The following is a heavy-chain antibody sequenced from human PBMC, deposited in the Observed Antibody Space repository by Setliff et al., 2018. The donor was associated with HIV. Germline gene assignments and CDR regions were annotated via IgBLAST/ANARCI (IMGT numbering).Heavy chain of an antibody. CDR1: GYTFTSYY. J-gene: IGHJ4*02. Sequence: GASVKVSCKASGYTFTSYYMHWVRQAPGQGLEWMGIINPSGGSTNYAPKFQGRVTMTRDTSTSTVYMELSSLRSEDTAVYYCARDQSYNILTGYSHYYFDHWGQGTLVTVSS. D-gene: IGHD3-9*01. CDR2: INPSGGST. CDR3: ARDQSYNILTGYSHYYFDH. V-gene: IGHV1-46*01.